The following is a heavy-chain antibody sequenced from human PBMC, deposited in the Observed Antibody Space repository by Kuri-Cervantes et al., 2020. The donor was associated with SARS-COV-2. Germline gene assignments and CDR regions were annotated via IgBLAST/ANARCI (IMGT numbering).Heavy chain of an antibody. CDR3: ARVGYCSSTSCRRFDY. D-gene: IGHD2-2*01. Sequence: GESLKISCAASGFTFSSYGMHWVRQAPGKGLEWVAVIWYDGSNKYYADSVKGRFTISRDNAKNSLYLQMNSLRAEDTAVYYCARVGYCSSTSCRRFDYWGQGTLVTVSS. V-gene: IGHV3-33*08. CDR1: GFTFSSYG. CDR2: IWYDGSNK. J-gene: IGHJ4*02.